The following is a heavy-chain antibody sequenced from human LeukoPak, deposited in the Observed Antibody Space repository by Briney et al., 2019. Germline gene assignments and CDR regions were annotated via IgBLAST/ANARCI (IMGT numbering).Heavy chain of an antibody. CDR3: ARGYCSSTSCYRRAEYFQH. V-gene: IGHV4-38-2*01. D-gene: IGHD2-2*01. CDR2: IYHSGST. Sequence: SETLSLTCAVSGYSISSGYYWGWIRQPPGKGLEWIGSIYHSGSTYYNPSLKSRVTISVDTSKNQFSLKLSSVTAADMAVYYCARGYCSSTSCYRRAEYFQHWGQGTLVTVSS. J-gene: IGHJ1*01. CDR1: GYSISSGYY.